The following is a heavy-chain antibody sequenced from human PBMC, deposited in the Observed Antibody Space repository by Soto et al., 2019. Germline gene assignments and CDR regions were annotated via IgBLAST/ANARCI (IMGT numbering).Heavy chain of an antibody. D-gene: IGHD1-7*01. CDR2: IYPGDSDT. Sequence: PGESLKISCKGSGYSFTSYWIGWVRQMPGKGLEWMGIIYPGDSDTRYSPSFQGQVTISADKSISTAYLQWSSLKASDTAMYYCATQLTGTNEDYYYYGMDVWGQGTTVTVSS. CDR1: GYSFTSYW. J-gene: IGHJ6*02. CDR3: ATQLTGTNEDYYYYGMDV. V-gene: IGHV5-51*01.